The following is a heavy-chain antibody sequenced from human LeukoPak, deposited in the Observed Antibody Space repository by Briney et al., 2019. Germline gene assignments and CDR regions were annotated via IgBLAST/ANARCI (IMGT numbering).Heavy chain of an antibody. CDR1: GYTFTSYY. CDR3: ARGSTIVGPPDY. CDR2: INPRGGST. D-gene: IGHD4-11*01. V-gene: IGHV1-46*04. J-gene: IGHJ4*02. Sequence: ASVKVSCKASGYTFTSYYMHWVRQAPGQGLEWMGIINPRGGSTTYAQKLQGAVTMTRDTSTGTVHMELSSLNSEDTAVYFCARGSTIVGPPDYWGQGTLVTVSS.